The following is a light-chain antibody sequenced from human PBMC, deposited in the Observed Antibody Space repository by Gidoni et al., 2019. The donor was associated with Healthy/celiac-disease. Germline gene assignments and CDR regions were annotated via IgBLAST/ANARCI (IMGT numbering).Light chain of an antibody. V-gene: IGKV3-20*01. CDR1: QSVSSSY. Sequence: EIVLTQSPGTLSLSPGERATLSCRARQSVSSSYLAWYQQKPGQAPRLLIYGASSRATGIPDRFRCSGSGTDFTLTISRLEPEDFAVYYCQQYGSSPRGSFGQGTKLEIK. CDR3: QQYGSSPRGS. CDR2: GAS. J-gene: IGKJ2*04.